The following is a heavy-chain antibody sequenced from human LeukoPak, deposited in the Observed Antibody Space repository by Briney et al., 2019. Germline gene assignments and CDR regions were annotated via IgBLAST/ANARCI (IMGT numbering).Heavy chain of an antibody. CDR3: AKVFTIYAFDI. D-gene: IGHD3-10*01. V-gene: IGHV3-33*06. J-gene: IGHJ3*02. CDR2: IWYDGSNK. Sequence: GGSLRLSCAASGFTFSSYGMHWVRQAPGKGLEWVAVIWYDGSNKYYADSVKGRFTISRDNSKNTLYLQMNSLRAEDTAVCYCAKVFTIYAFDIWGQGTMVTASS. CDR1: GFTFSSYG.